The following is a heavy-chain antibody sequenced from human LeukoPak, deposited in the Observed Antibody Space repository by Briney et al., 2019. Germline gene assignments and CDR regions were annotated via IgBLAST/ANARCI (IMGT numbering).Heavy chain of an antibody. CDR2: ISYDRSNK. CDR1: GFTFCSYG. V-gene: IGHV3-30*18. J-gene: IGHJ5*02. CDR3: AKERYFDWLSPHWFDP. Sequence: PGRYLRLSCAASGFTFCSYGMHWVRQAPGKGLEGVADISYDRSNKYYADSGKGRFTISTDNSKNTLYLQMNSLRAEDTAVYYCAKERYFDWLSPHWFDPWGQGTLVTVSS. D-gene: IGHD3-9*01.